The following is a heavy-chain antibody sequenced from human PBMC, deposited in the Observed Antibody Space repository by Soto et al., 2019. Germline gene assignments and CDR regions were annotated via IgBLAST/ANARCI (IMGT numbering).Heavy chain of an antibody. CDR2: IIPIFGTA. CDR3: ASPNCSSTSCYKREFDY. CDR1: GGTFSSYA. J-gene: IGHJ4*02. D-gene: IGHD2-2*02. V-gene: IGHV1-69*01. Sequence: QVQLVQSGAEVKKPGSSVKVSCKASGGTFSSYAISWVRQAPGQGLEWMGGIIPIFGTANYAQKFQGRVTNTADESTSTAYMELSSLRSEDTAVYYCASPNCSSTSCYKREFDYWGQGTLVTVSS.